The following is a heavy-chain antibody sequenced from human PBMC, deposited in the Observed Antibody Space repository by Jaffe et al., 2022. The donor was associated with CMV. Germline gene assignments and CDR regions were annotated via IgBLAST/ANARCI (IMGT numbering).Heavy chain of an antibody. J-gene: IGHJ4*02. D-gene: IGHD3-3*01. Sequence: QLQLQESGPGLVKPSETLSLTCTVSGGSISSSSYYWGWIRQPPGKGLEWIGSIYYSGSTYYNPSLKSRVTISVDTSKNQFSLKLSSVTAADTAVYYCARQSISDERRFDYWGQGTLVTVSS. CDR1: GGSISSSSYY. V-gene: IGHV4-39*01. CDR3: ARQSISDERRFDY. CDR2: IYYSGST.